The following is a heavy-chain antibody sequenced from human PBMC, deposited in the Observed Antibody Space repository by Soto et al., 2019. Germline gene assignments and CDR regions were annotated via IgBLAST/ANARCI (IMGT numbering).Heavy chain of an antibody. J-gene: IGHJ6*02. Sequence: SVKVSCKASGGTFSSYAISWVRQAPGQGLEWMGGIIPIFGTANYVQKFQGRVTITADESTSTAYMELSSLRSEDTAVYYCARVGVVVAATLRYYGMDVWGQGTTVTVSS. CDR3: ARVGVVVAATLRYYGMDV. D-gene: IGHD2-15*01. V-gene: IGHV1-69*13. CDR2: IIPIFGTA. CDR1: GGTFSSYA.